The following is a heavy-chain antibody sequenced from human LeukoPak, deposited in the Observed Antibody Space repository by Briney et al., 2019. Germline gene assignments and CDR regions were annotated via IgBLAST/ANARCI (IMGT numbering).Heavy chain of an antibody. V-gene: IGHV3-48*03. CDR3: ARETTVKLRYYGTDV. CDR2: ISSSGSTI. CDR1: GFTFSSYE. J-gene: IGHJ6*02. Sequence: GGSLRLSCAASGFTFSSYEMNWVRQAPGKGLEWVSYISSSGSTIYYADSVKGRFTISRDNAKNSLYLQMNSLRAEDTAVYYCARETTVKLRYYGTDVWGQGTTVTVSS. D-gene: IGHD4-11*01.